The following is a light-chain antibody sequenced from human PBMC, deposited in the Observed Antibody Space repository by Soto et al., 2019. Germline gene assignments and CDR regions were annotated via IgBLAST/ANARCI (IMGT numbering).Light chain of an antibody. V-gene: IGKV3-20*01. Sequence: EVVLTQSPGTLSLSAGDRATLSCRASQSVANNHLAWYQQRPGQAPRLLIYAASTRAAGIPDRFSGSGSGTDFTLTISRLEPEDFGVFFCHHYGRSPIFTFGPGTTVDMK. CDR3: HHYGRSPIFT. J-gene: IGKJ3*01. CDR1: QSVANNH. CDR2: AAS.